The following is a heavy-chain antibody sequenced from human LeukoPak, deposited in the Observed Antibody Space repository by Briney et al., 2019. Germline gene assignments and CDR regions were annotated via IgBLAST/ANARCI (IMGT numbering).Heavy chain of an antibody. Sequence: ASVKVSCKASGYTFTSYYMHWVRQAPGQGLEWMGLINPSGGSTSYAQKFQGRVTMTRDTSTSTVYMELSSLRSEDTAVYYCARAGLHPDYGSGSNKDYWGQGTLVTVSS. CDR1: GYTFTSYY. CDR3: ARAGLHPDYGSGSNKDY. D-gene: IGHD3-10*01. V-gene: IGHV1-46*01. J-gene: IGHJ4*02. CDR2: INPSGGST.